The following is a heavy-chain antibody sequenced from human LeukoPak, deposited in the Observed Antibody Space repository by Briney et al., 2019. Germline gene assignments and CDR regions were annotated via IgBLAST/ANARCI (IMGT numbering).Heavy chain of an antibody. CDR3: ARGSDSSGHYSGFAY. J-gene: IGHJ4*02. D-gene: IGHD3-22*01. CDR2: IYDSGIT. Sequence: SETLSLTCTVSGYSSSSGYCWGWIRRPPGRGLGWIRSIYDSGITDFNPSRRSRVTIAVDTSKTQISLKLSSGTAADTAVYYCARGSDSSGHYSGFAYWGQGTLVTVPS. CDR1: GYSSSSGYC. V-gene: IGHV4-38-2*02.